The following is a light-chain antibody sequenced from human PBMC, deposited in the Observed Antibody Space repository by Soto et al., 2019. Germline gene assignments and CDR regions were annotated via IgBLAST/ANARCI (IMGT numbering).Light chain of an antibody. CDR2: EVS. J-gene: IGLJ1*01. CDR3: SSYAGTNILYV. Sequence: QSALTQPPSASGCTGQSVTISCTGTSSDVSGDNYVSWYQQHPGKAPKVMIYEVSKRPSGVPDRFSGSKSRNTASLTVSGLQAEDEADYYCSSYAGTNILYVFGTGTKLTVL. V-gene: IGLV2-8*01. CDR1: SSDVSGDNY.